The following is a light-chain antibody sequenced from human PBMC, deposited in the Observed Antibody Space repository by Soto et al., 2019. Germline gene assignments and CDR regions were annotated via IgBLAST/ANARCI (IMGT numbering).Light chain of an antibody. CDR1: SSDVGGYNL. CDR3: CSYAGSSFV. V-gene: IGLV2-23*01. J-gene: IGLJ7*01. Sequence: QSVLTQPASVSVSPGQSITISCSGTSSDVGGYNLVSWYQHHPGKAPKLIIFGDSERPSGVSNRFSGSKSANTASLTISGVQAEDEADYHCCSYAGSSFVFGTGTQLTVL. CDR2: GDS.